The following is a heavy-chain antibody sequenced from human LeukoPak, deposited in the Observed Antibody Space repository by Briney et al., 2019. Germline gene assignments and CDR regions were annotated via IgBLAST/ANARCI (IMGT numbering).Heavy chain of an antibody. V-gene: IGHV4-34*01. Sequence: SKTLSLTCAAYGGSFSGYYWSWIRQPPGKGLEWIGEINHSGSTNYNPFLKSRVTISVDTSKNQFSLKLSSVTAADTAVYYCARARGAYYGSGSYYPSSSYFDYWGQGTLVTVSS. D-gene: IGHD3-10*01. CDR2: INHSGST. CDR3: ARARGAYYGSGSYYPSSSYFDY. J-gene: IGHJ4*02. CDR1: GGSFSGYY.